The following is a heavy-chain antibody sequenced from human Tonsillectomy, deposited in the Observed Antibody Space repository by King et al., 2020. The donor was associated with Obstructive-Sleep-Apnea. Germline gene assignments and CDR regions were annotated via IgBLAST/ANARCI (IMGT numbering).Heavy chain of an antibody. Sequence: VQLVESGGGLVQPGGSLRLSCAASGFSVSDNYMSWVRQAPGKGLEGVSVIYSGGTTYYTDSVKGRFSISRDNSNNMLYLQMDSLRAEDTGVYYCARAYSRNYFYYGMDVWGQGATVTVSS. CDR2: IYSGGTT. CDR3: ARAYSRNYFYYGMDV. CDR1: GFSVSDNY. V-gene: IGHV3-66*01. D-gene: IGHD1-26*01. J-gene: IGHJ6*02.